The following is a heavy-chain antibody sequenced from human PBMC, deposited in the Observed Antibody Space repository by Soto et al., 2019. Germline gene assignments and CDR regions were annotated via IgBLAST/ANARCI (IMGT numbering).Heavy chain of an antibody. CDR2: IYYSGST. D-gene: IGHD3-22*01. Sequence: SETLSLTCAVSGYSISSSNWWGWIRQPPGKGLEWIGYIYYSGSTYYNPSLKSRVTMSVDTSKNQFSLKLSSVTAVDTAVYSWGRLGADRYDSGVYYENYGMEVGGQGTRVTVSS. CDR1: GYSISSSNW. CDR3: GRLGADRYDSGVYYENYGMEV. V-gene: IGHV4-28*01. J-gene: IGHJ6*02.